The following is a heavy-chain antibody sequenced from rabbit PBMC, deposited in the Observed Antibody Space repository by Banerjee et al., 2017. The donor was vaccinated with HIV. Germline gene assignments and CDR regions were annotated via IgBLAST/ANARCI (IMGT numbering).Heavy chain of an antibody. Sequence: QSLEESGGDLVKPGASLTLTCTVSGFDFSSNAMNWVRQAPGKGLEWIACVSAGSDSTWYASWAKGRFTISKPSSTTVALQMTSLTAADTATYFCARSYYNHGYAGYALTRLDLWGPGTLVTVS. CDR1: GFDFSSNA. CDR2: VSAGSDST. J-gene: IGHJ3*01. V-gene: IGHV1S40*01. D-gene: IGHD6-1*01. CDR3: ARSYYNHGYAGYALTRLDL.